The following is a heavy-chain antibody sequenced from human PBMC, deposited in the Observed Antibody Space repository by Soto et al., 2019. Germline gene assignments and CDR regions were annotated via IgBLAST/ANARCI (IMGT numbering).Heavy chain of an antibody. J-gene: IGHJ6*02. CDR1: GGTFSSYA. Sequence: SVKVSCKASGGTFSSYAISWVRQAPGQGLEWMGGIIPIFGTANYAQKFQGRVTITADESTSTAYMELSSLRSEDTAVYYCARASRVGYCIGGSCYGAYYYYGMDVWGQGTTVTVSS. CDR3: ARASRVGYCIGGSCYGAYYYYGMDV. CDR2: IIPIFGTA. D-gene: IGHD2-15*01. V-gene: IGHV1-69*13.